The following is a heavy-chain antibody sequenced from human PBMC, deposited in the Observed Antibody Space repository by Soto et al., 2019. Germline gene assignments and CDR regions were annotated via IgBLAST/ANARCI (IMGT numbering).Heavy chain of an antibody. D-gene: IGHD2-15*01. J-gene: IGHJ4*02. V-gene: IGHV3-23*01. Sequence: EVQLLESGGGLVQPGGSLRLSCAASGFTFTSYAMSWVRQAPGKGLEWVSAISGSGGSTYYADSVRGRFTISRDNSKNTLYLQMNSLRAEDTAVYYCAKDRGGNTYRDFDYWGQGTLVTVFS. CDR3: AKDRGGNTYRDFDY. CDR1: GFTFTSYA. CDR2: ISGSGGST.